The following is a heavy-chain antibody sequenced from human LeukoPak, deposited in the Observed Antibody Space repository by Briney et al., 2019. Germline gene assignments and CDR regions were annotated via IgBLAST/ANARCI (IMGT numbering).Heavy chain of an antibody. Sequence: PGGSLRLSCAASGFTVSSNYMSWVRQAPGKGLEWVSVIYSGGSTYYADSVKGRFTISRDNAKNSLYLQMNSLRAEDTAVYYCARSSLSYYYGSGSYFLDMDVWGKGTTVTVSS. D-gene: IGHD3-10*01. CDR3: ARSSLSYYYGSGSYFLDMDV. CDR2: IYSGGST. V-gene: IGHV3-53*01. CDR1: GFTVSSNY. J-gene: IGHJ6*03.